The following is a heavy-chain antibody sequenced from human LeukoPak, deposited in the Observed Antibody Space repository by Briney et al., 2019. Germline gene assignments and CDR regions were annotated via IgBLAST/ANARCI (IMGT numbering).Heavy chain of an antibody. Sequence: GGSLRLSCAASGFTFSSYAMSWVRQAPGKGLEWVSAISGSDGSTYYADSVKGRFTISRDNSKNTLYLQMNSLRAEDTAVYYCATLLWFGELLPRYFDYWGQGTLVTVSS. CDR3: ATLLWFGELLPRYFDY. CDR1: GFTFSSYA. CDR2: ISGSDGST. V-gene: IGHV3-23*01. J-gene: IGHJ4*02. D-gene: IGHD3-10*01.